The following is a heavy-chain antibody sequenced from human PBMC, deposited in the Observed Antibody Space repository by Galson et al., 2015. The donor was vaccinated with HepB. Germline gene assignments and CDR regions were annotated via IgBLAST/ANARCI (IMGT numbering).Heavy chain of an antibody. V-gene: IGHV1-18*01. J-gene: IGHJ4*02. CDR1: GYTFTNNG. Sequence: SCKASGYTFTNNGINWVRQAPGQGLEWMAWIKPYTGNTKYAQKVQGRVTLTTDTSTSTAYMELRSLKSDDTAVYYCARERAEDTTDYWGQGTLVTVSS. CDR2: IKPYTGNT. D-gene: IGHD1-26*01. CDR3: ARERAEDTTDY.